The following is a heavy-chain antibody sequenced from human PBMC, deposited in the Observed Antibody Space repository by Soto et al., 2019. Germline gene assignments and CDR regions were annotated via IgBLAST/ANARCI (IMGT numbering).Heavy chain of an antibody. CDR3: TRDASRDSSARGWFDP. Sequence: PGGSLRLSCAASGFTFRSFTMNWVRQAPGKGLEWVSTISSNSAYIYYTDALWGRFTISRDNAKNSLHLQMNSLRAEDTAVHYCTRDASRDSSARGWFDPWGPGTLVTVSS. D-gene: IGHD6-13*01. V-gene: IGHV3-21*01. CDR1: GFTFRSFT. J-gene: IGHJ5*02. CDR2: ISSNSAYI.